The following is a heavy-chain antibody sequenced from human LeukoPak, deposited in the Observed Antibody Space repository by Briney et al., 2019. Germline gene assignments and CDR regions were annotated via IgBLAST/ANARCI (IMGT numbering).Heavy chain of an antibody. CDR2: VNRDGSEK. D-gene: IGHD3-3*01. Sequence: GGSLRLSCVVSGFTLSSRWMMWVRQAPGEGLEWMTNVNRDGSEKNYVDSVKGRFTITRDNAENSLYLQMNSLKVEDSAIYYCATYDSWSGYNIAYWGQGTLVTVSS. J-gene: IGHJ4*02. CDR1: GFTLSSRW. CDR3: ATYDSWSGYNIAY. V-gene: IGHV3-7*03.